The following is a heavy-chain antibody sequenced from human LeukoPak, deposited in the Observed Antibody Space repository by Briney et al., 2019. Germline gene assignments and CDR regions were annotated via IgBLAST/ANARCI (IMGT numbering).Heavy chain of an antibody. J-gene: IGHJ4*02. Sequence: NPSETLSLTCTVSGGSVSSGSYYWTWIRQPPGKGLEWIGYISYSGRTKYSPSLQSRVTILVDTSKNQFSLKVTSVTAADTALYYCARFNYYASGSYYSSFDSWGQGNLVTVSS. D-gene: IGHD3-10*01. CDR1: GGSVSSGSYY. CDR3: ARFNYYASGSYYSSFDS. V-gene: IGHV4-61*01. CDR2: ISYSGRT.